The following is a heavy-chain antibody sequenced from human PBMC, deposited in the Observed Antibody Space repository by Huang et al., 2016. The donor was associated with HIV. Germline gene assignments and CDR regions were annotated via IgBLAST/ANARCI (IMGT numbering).Heavy chain of an antibody. CDR1: GYTFTSYA. CDR3: ARESGSGWFLGLGLDY. D-gene: IGHD6-19*01. Sequence: QVQLVQSGAEVKKPGASVKVSCKASGYTFTSYAISWVRQAPGQGLEWMGWLIAYNGNTNYAQKLPGRVTMPTDTSTSTAYMELRSLRSDDTAVYYCARESGSGWFLGLGLDYWGQGTLVTVSS. CDR2: LIAYNGNT. J-gene: IGHJ4*02. V-gene: IGHV1-18*01.